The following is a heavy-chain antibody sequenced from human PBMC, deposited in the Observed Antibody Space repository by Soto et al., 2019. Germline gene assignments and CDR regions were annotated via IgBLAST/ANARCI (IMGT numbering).Heavy chain of an antibody. CDR3: APTRGYCTTTCWHNLSDP. D-gene: IGHD2-8*01. CDR2: IYWDDYK. Sequence: QITLKESGPTLVKPTQTLTLTCTVSGFSLSTSGVGVGWISQPPGKALECLALIYWDDYKHYSPSLRSRLTITKDTSKNQVVITMTDLDPVDTSTYFCAPTRGYCTTTCWHNLSDPWGQGTLVIVSS. CDR1: GFSLSTSGVG. J-gene: IGHJ5*02. V-gene: IGHV2-5*02.